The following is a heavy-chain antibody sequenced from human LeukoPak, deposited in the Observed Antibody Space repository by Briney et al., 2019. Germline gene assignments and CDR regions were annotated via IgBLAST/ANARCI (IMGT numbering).Heavy chain of an antibody. V-gene: IGHV3-23*01. Sequence: PGGSLRLSCAASGFTFSSYAMSLVRQAPGKGLEWVSAISGSGGSTYYADSVKGRFTISRDNSKNTLYLQMNSLRAEDTAVYYCAKALGGSYLHLFDYWGQGTLVTVSS. CDR1: GFTFSSYA. CDR3: AKALGGSYLHLFDY. J-gene: IGHJ4*02. CDR2: ISGSGGST. D-gene: IGHD1-26*01.